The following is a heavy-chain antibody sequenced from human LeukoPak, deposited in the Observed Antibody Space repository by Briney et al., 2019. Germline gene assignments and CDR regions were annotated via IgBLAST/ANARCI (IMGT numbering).Heavy chain of an antibody. CDR3: ASRPPGDYYYYYYMDV. CDR2: IIPIFGTA. J-gene: IGHJ6*03. CDR1: GGTFSSYA. V-gene: IGHV1-69*01. Sequence: SVKVSCKASGGTFSSYAISWVRQAPGQGLEWMGGIIPIFGTANYAQKFQGRVTITADESTSTAYMELSSLRSEDTAVYYCASRPPGDYYYYYYMDVWGKGTTVTVSS. D-gene: IGHD3-10*01.